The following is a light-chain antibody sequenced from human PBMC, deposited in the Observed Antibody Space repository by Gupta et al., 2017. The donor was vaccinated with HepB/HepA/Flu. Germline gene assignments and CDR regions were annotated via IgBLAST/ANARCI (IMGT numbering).Light chain of an antibody. CDR3: SSDTSSSTYV. CDR1: SSDVGGYNY. V-gene: IGLV2-14*01. Sequence: QSALTQPASVSGSPGQSITISCTGTSSDVGGYNYVSWYQQHPGEAPKLMNYDVSNRPSVVANRFSASKPGNTASLTISGRQAEDEADYYCSSDTSSSTYVFGTGTKFTVL. CDR2: DVS. J-gene: IGLJ1*01.